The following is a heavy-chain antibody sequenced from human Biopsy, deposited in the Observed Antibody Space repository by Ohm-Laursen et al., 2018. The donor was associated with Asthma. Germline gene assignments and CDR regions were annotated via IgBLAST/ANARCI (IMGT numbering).Heavy chain of an antibody. CDR2: IKHDGSEK. J-gene: IGHJ1*01. CDR3: ARTFHFWSPYHAEHYQL. CDR1: GFTFGDYW. Sequence: SLRLSCSASGFTFGDYWMSWVRQVPGKGLEWVANIKHDGSEKNHVDSPKGRFTIPRDNAKNSLYLQMNSLRAEDTAVYYCARTFHFWSPYHAEHYQLWGQGTLVTVSS. D-gene: IGHD3-3*02. V-gene: IGHV3-7*01.